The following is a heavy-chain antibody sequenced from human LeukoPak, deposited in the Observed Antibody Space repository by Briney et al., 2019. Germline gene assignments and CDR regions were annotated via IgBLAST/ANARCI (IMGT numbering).Heavy chain of an antibody. CDR1: GFTFDDYA. J-gene: IGHJ4*02. CDR2: ITWDGGST. Sequence: GGSLRLSCAASGFTFDDYAMHWVRQAPGKGLEWVSLITWDGGSTYSADSVKGRFTISRDNSKNSLYLQMNSLRAEDTALYYCAKEGNQGSSGYYPYFDFWGQGTLVTVSS. CDR3: AKEGNQGSSGYYPYFDF. V-gene: IGHV3-43D*03. D-gene: IGHD3-22*01.